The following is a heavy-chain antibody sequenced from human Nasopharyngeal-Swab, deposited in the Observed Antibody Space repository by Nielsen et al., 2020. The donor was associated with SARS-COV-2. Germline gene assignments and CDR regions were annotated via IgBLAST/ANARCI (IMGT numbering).Heavy chain of an antibody. V-gene: IGHV4-34*01. D-gene: IGHD3-10*01. Sequence: WIRQPPGKGLEWIGEINHSGSTNYNPSLKSRVTISVDTSKNQFSLKLSSVTAADTAVCYCARGRGGWLGVNWFDPWGQGTLVTVSS. CDR3: ARGRGGWLGVNWFDP. CDR2: INHSGST. J-gene: IGHJ5*02.